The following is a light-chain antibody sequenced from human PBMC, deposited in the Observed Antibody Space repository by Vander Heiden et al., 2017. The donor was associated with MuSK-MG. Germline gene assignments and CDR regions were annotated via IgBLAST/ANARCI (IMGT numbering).Light chain of an antibody. CDR2: WVS. Sequence: DIVMTQSPDSLAVSLGERATINCKSSQSVLFSSNNKNYLASYQQKLGQTPKLLIYWVSTRVSGVPDRFSGSGSGTDFTLTMRSLQVEDVAVSYSQQYVVNGPTFDPGI. CDR3: QQYVVNGPT. CDR1: QSVLFSSNNKNY. J-gene: IGKJ3*01. V-gene: IGKV4-1*01.